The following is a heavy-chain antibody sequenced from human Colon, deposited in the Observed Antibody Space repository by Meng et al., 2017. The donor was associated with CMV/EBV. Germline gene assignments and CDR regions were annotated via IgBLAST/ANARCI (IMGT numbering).Heavy chain of an antibody. Sequence: SETLSLTCAAYGGSFSGYYWSWIRQSPGKGLEWIGEINHSGNTFYNPSLKSRVTISVDMPNKHFSLNLRSVTAADTAVYYCARENSTSTGGFDFWGQGTLVTVSS. CDR2: INHSGNT. V-gene: IGHV4-34*01. J-gene: IGHJ4*02. CDR1: GGSFSGYY. CDR3: ARENSTSTGGFDF. D-gene: IGHD2-2*01.